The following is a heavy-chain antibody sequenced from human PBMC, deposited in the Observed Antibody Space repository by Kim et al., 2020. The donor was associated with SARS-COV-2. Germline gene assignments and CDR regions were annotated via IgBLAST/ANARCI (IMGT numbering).Heavy chain of an antibody. CDR2: ISGSGGST. CDR3: AKAILEWLLGRYYYGMDV. J-gene: IGHJ6*02. Sequence: GGSLRLSCAASGFTFSSYAMSWVRQAPGKGLEWVSAISGSGGSTYYADSVKGRFTISRDNSKNTLYLQMNSLRAEDTAVYYCAKAILEWLLGRYYYGMDVWGQGTTVTVSS. V-gene: IGHV3-23*01. D-gene: IGHD3-3*01. CDR1: GFTFSSYA.